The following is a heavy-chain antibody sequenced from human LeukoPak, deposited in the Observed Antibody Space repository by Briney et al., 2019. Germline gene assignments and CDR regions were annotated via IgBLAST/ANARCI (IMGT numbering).Heavy chain of an antibody. Sequence: GESLRLACAASGFTFSSYSMNWVRQAPGKGLEWVSYISSSSTTIYHADSVKGRFTISRDNAKNSLYLQMNSLRAEDTAVYYCARGPTVTTTGYWGQGILVTVSP. V-gene: IGHV3-48*01. CDR3: ARGPTVTTTGY. CDR2: ISSSSTTI. CDR1: GFTFSSYS. J-gene: IGHJ4*02. D-gene: IGHD4-17*01.